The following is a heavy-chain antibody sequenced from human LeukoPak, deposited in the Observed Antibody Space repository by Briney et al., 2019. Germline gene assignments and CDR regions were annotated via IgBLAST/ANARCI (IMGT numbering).Heavy chain of an antibody. V-gene: IGHV1-8*03. J-gene: IGHJ4*02. Sequence: GASVKVSCKASGYTFTSYDINWVRQATGQGLEWMGWMNPNSGNTGYAQKFQGRVTITRNTSISTAYMELSSLRSEDTAVYYCATVDCSRTSCYLGYWGQGTLVTVSS. CDR3: ATVDCSRTSCYLGY. D-gene: IGHD2-2*01. CDR1: GYTFTSYD. CDR2: MNPNSGNT.